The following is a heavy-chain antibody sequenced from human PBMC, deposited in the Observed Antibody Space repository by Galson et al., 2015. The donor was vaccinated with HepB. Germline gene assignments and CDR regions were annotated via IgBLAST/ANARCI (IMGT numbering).Heavy chain of an antibody. Sequence: ETLSLTCTVSGGSISSYSWNWIRQPPGKGLEWLGYIYYRGSSNQNPSLKSRVTISVDTSKNQFSLKLRSVTAADTAVYYCARALSGSSSGPAFEIWGQGTMVTVSS. J-gene: IGHJ3*02. CDR1: GGSISSYS. CDR2: IYYRGSS. V-gene: IGHV4-59*01. CDR3: ARALSGSSSGPAFEI. D-gene: IGHD1-26*01.